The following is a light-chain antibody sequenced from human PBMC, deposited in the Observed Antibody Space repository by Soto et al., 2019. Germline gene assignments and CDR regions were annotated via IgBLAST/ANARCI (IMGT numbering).Light chain of an antibody. CDR2: DVN. CDR1: SFDVGGYNY. J-gene: IGLJ1*01. Sequence: DPTQASHLFGAPGQLIAISINGTSFDVGGYNYVSWYQQHPGKAPKVMIYDVNNRPSGVSDRFSGYKSGNTASLTISGLQADDEADYYCSSYTSGSLYVFGTGTKVTVL. V-gene: IGLV2-14*03. CDR3: SSYTSGSLYV.